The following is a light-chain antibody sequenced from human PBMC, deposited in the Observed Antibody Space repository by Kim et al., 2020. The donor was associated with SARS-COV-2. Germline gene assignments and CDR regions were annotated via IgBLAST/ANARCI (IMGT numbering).Light chain of an antibody. J-gene: IGKJ1*01. CDR2: TAS. V-gene: IGKV1-39*01. CDR1: QDISRY. CDR3: QRTYSASRT. Sequence: DIQMTQSPSSLSASVGDRVTITCRASQDISRYLNWYQQKPGKAPKLLIYTASSLQSGVPSRCTGSGSETDFTLTISSLQPEDFATYYCQRTYSASRTFGQGTKVDIK.